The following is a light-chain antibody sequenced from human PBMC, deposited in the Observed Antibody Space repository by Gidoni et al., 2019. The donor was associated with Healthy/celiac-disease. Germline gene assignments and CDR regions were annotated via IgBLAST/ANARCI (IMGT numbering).Light chain of an antibody. V-gene: IGKV3-11*01. J-gene: IGKJ4*01. CDR1: QSVSSY. CDR2: DAS. CDR3: QQRSNWPLT. Sequence: ILLTPSPATLSLSPGERATLSCRARQSVSSYLAWYQQKPGQAPRLLIYDASNRATGIPARFSGSGSGTDFTLTISSLEPEEFAVYYCQQRSNWPLTFGGGTKVEIK.